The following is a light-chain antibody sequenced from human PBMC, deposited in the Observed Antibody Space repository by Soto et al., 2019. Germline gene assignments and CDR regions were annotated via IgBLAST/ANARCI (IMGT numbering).Light chain of an antibody. CDR2: WAS. CDR1: HSVLSSSDNRNY. J-gene: IGKJ4*01. Sequence: DFVMTQSPDSLAVSLGERATINCKSSHSVLSSSDNRNYLAWFQQKPGQPPKLIIYWASARESGVPDRFSGSGSETNFNFTIQSLQAEDVAVYYCQQYYTIPITFGGGTKVDIK. V-gene: IGKV4-1*01. CDR3: QQYYTIPIT.